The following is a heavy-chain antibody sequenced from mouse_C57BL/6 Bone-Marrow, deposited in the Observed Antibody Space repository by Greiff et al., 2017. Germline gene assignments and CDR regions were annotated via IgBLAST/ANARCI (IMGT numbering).Heavy chain of an antibody. CDR3: ERHANWVDY. J-gene: IGHJ2*01. Sequence: EVKLMESGGGLVQPGGSLKLSCAASGFTFSDYYMYWVRQTPEKRLEWVAYISYGGGSTYYPDPVKGRFTISRANAKNTLYLQMGRLKAEDTAMYYCERHANWVDYWGQGTTLTVAS. V-gene: IGHV5-12*01. CDR2: ISYGGGST. D-gene: IGHD4-1*01. CDR1: GFTFSDYY.